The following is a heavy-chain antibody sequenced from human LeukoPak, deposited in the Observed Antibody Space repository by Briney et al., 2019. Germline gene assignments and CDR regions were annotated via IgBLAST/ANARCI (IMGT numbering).Heavy chain of an antibody. CDR3: ARGGMTTVTPGVDY. CDR2: INPNSGGT. D-gene: IGHD4-11*01. J-gene: IGHJ4*02. CDR1: GYTFTGYY. V-gene: IGHV1-2*02. Sequence: GASVKVSCKASGYTFTGYYMHWVRQAPGQGLEWMGWINPNSGGTNYARKFQGRVTMTRDTSISTAYMELSRLRSDDTAVYYCARGGMTTVTPGVDYWGQGTLVTVSS.